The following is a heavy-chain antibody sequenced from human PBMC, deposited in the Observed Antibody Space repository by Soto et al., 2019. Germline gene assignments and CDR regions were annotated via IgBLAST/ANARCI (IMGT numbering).Heavy chain of an antibody. CDR3: ARDLGGAGIRLDWFDP. CDR1: GYTFTDFA. Sequence: QVQLVQSGAEVKKLGASVKVSCKASGYTFTDFAMNWVRQAPGQTLEWMGWINPGNGNTKYSQKFQGRVTITRDTSASTAYMELSSLRSEDTAVYYCARDLGGAGIRLDWFDPWGQGTLVTVSS. D-gene: IGHD3-3*01. J-gene: IGHJ5*02. V-gene: IGHV1-3*01. CDR2: INPGNGNT.